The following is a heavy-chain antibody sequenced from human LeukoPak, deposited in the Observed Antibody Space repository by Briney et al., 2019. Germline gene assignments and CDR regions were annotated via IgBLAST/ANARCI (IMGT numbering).Heavy chain of an antibody. CDR1: GGSISSSTYY. V-gene: IGHV4-39*01. D-gene: IGHD6-19*01. CDR2: IYYSGST. J-gene: IGHJ4*02. Sequence: TSETLSLTCSVSGGSISSSTYYWGWIRQPPGKGLEWIGSIYYSGSTYYNPSLKSRVTISVDTSKNQFSLKLSSVTAADTAVYYCARRGSGWYSNFDYWGQGTLVTVSS. CDR3: ARRGSGWYSNFDY.